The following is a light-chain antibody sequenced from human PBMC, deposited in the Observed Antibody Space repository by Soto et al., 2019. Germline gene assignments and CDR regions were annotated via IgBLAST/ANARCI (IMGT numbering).Light chain of an antibody. J-gene: IGKJ4*01. CDR3: QQYGSSPLT. CDR2: GAS. Sequence: EIVLTQSPGTLSLSPGERATLSCRASQSVSSSYLAWYQQKPGQAPRLLIYGASSRATGIPDRFSGSGSGTDFTLTISRLEPEDFAVYYRQQYGSSPLTFGGGTKVAIK. V-gene: IGKV3-20*01. CDR1: QSVSSSY.